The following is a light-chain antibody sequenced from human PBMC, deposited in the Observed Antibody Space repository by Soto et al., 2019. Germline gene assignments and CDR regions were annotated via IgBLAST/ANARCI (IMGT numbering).Light chain of an antibody. CDR3: QQYDNWPWT. CDR2: GAS. V-gene: IGKV3-15*01. J-gene: IGKJ1*01. CDR1: QTITT. Sequence: EIVLTQSPGTLSLSPGERATLYCRASQTITTLAWYQRKPGQAPRLLIYGASSRVTGFPARFSGSGSGTDFTLTISSLQSDDFAVYYCQQYDNWPWTFGQGTKVDIK.